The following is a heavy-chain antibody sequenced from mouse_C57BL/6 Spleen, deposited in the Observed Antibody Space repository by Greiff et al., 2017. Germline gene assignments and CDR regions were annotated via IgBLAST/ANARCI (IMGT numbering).Heavy chain of an antibody. J-gene: IGHJ2*01. CDR2: INPYNGDT. Sequence: VQLQQSGPELVKPGDSVKISCKASGYSFTGYFMNWVMQSHGKSLEWIGRINPYNGDTFYNQKFKGKATLTVDKSSSTAHMELRSLTSDDSAVYYCARRGVYYGSSYDYFDYWGQGTTLTVSS. CDR3: ARRGVYYGSSYDYFDY. V-gene: IGHV1-20*01. D-gene: IGHD1-1*01. CDR1: GYSFTGYF.